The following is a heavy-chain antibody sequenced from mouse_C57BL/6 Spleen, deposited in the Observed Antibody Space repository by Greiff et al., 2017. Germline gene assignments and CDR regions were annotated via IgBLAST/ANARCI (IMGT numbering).Heavy chain of an antibody. CDR2: FHPYNDDT. V-gene: IGHV1-47*01. CDR1: GYTFTTYP. CDR3: ARGSEQGYYVNWYFDV. Sequence: VQLQESGAELVKPGASVKMSCKASGYTFTTYPIEWMKQNHGKSLEWIGNFHPYNDDTKYNEKFKGKATLTVEKSSSTVYLELSRLTSDDSAVYYCARGSEQGYYVNWYFDVWGTGTTVTVSS. D-gene: IGHD2-3*01. J-gene: IGHJ1*03.